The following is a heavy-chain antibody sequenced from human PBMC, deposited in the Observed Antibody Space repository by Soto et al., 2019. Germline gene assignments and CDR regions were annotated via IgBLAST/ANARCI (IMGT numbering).Heavy chain of an antibody. CDR2: INPNSGGT. CDR1: GYTFTGYY. D-gene: IGHD5-18*01. J-gene: IGHJ6*02. Sequence: EASVTVSCKASGYTFTGYYMHWVRQAPGQGLEWMGWINPNSGGTNYAQKFQGWVTMTRDTSISTAYMELSRLRSDDTAVYYCARADTAMVYYGMDVWRQGTTVTVSS. CDR3: ARADTAMVYYGMDV. V-gene: IGHV1-2*04.